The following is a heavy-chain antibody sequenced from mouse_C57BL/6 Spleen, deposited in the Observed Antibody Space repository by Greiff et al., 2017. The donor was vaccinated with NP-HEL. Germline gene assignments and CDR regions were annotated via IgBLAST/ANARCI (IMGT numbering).Heavy chain of an antibody. D-gene: IGHD1-1*01. CDR1: GYTFTSYW. J-gene: IGHJ2*01. CDR2: INPSSGYT. V-gene: IGHV1-7*01. CDR3: AYGSSGYFDY. Sequence: QVHVKQSGAELAKPGASVKLSCKASGYTFTSYWMHWVKQRPGQGLEWIGYINPSSGYTKYNQKFKDKATLTADKSSSTAYMQLSSLTYEDSAVYYCAYGSSGYFDYWGQGTTLTVSS.